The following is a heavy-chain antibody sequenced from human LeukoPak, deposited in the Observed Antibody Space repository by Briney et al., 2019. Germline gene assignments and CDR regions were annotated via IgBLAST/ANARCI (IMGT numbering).Heavy chain of an antibody. J-gene: IGHJ5*02. CDR3: AKGNYYDSSAYNWFDP. CDR1: GFTFSSYE. CDR2: ISSSGSTI. V-gene: IGHV3-48*03. Sequence: GGSLRLSCAASGFTFSSYEMNWVRQASGKGLEWVSYISSSGSTIYYADSVKGRFTISRDDSKNTVFLQLNSLRAEDTAVYYCAKGNYYDSSAYNWFDPWGQGTLVTVSS. D-gene: IGHD3-22*01.